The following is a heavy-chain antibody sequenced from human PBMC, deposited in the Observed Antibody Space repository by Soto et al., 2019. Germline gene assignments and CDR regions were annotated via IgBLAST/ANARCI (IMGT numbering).Heavy chain of an antibody. CDR3: ATQRGGSFGSSDY. D-gene: IGHD3-10*01. Sequence: QVQLQESGPGLVKPAQTLSLTCTVSGGSINSDDYYWSWIRQPPGKGLEWIGYIYYSGSTYYNPSLKSRVIISVGTSKNQFSLKLSSVTAADTAVYYCATQRGGSFGSSDYWGQGTLVTVSS. V-gene: IGHV4-30-4*01. J-gene: IGHJ4*02. CDR1: GGSINSDDYY. CDR2: IYYSGST.